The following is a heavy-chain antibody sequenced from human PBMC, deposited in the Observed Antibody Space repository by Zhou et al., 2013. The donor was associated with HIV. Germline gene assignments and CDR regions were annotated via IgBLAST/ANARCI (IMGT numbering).Heavy chain of an antibody. CDR3: AREWPGAGKRRALTT. Sequence: QVQLVQSGSEVKKPGASVKVSCKASGYTFSSYVLNWVRQAPGQGLEWLGWVSASNGNANYADQFQGRVTMTTDISTTTAYMELRSLRSDDTAVYYCAREWPGAGKRRALTTWGQGSLVTVSS. V-gene: IGHV1-18*01. CDR1: GYTFSSYV. D-gene: IGHD6-19*01. CDR2: VSASNGNA. J-gene: IGHJ4*02.